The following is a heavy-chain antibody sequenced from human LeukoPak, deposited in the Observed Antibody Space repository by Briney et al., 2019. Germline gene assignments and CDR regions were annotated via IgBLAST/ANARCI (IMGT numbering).Heavy chain of an antibody. J-gene: IGHJ4*02. CDR3: ARDRGVREFDY. V-gene: IGHV3-30*19. CDR2: ISYDGSNK. Sequence: PGGSLRLSCAASGFTFSSYGMHWVRQAPGKGLEWVAVISYDGSNKYYADSVKGRFTISRDNSKNTLYLQMNSLRAEDTAVYYCARDRGVREFDYWGQGTPVTASS. CDR1: GFTFSSYG. D-gene: IGHD1-1*01.